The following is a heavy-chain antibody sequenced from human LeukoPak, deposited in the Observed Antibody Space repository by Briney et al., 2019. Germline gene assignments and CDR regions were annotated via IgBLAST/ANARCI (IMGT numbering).Heavy chain of an antibody. D-gene: IGHD3-3*01. CDR2: MHPNSDGA. J-gene: IGHJ6*03. CDR3: ARVITIFGIHYYYYMDV. CDR1: GYTFTNND. V-gene: IGHV1-8*01. Sequence: ASVKVSCKASGYTFTNNDIHWVRQATGQGLEWMGWMHPNSDGAGYAQKFQGRVTMTRNTSISTAYMELSSLRPEDTAVYYCARVITIFGIHYYYYMDVWGKGTTVTVSS.